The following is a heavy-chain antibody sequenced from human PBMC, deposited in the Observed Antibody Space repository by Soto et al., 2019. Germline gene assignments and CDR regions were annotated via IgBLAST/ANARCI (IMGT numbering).Heavy chain of an antibody. J-gene: IGHJ3*02. V-gene: IGHV4-34*01. CDR1: GGSVSGANYY. Sequence: QVQLQQWGAGLLKPSETLSLTCAVYGGSVSGANYYWSWIRQPPGKGLEWIGEMSHSGGTHFNPSLKGGVTISGDTSTNQFSLKMSSVTAADTALYYCARVERGTATTVVDAFDIWGPGTMVTVSS. CDR3: ARVERGTATTVVDAFDI. D-gene: IGHD1-1*01. CDR2: MSHSGGT.